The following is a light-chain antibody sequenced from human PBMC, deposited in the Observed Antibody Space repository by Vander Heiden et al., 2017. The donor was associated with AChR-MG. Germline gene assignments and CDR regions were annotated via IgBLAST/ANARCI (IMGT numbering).Light chain of an antibody. CDR3: QQYNSSPFT. V-gene: IGKV1-5*03. CDR1: QSISGW. J-gene: IGKJ2*01. Sequence: DIQMTQSPSTLSASVGDRVIITCRASQSISGWLAWYQQKPGKVPKALIHKASSLESGVPSRFSGSGSGTEFTLTISSLQPDDFGTYYCQQYNSSPFTFGQGTKLEIK. CDR2: KAS.